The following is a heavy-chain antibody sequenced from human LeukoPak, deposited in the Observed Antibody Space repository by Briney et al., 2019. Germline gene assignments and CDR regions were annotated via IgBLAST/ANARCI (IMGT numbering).Heavy chain of an antibody. J-gene: IGHJ6*03. CDR3: ARDTAARYHYYYYMDV. D-gene: IGHD6-6*01. V-gene: IGHV3-48*03. Sequence: QSGGSLRLSCAASGFTFSSYEMNWVRQAPGKGLEWVSYISSSGSTIYYADSVKGRFTISRDNAKNSLYLQMNSLRAEDTAVYYCARDTAARYHYYYYMDVWGKGTTVTVSS. CDR1: GFTFSSYE. CDR2: ISSSGSTI.